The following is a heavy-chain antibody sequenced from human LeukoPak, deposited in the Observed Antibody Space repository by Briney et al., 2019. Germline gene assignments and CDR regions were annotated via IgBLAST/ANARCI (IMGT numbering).Heavy chain of an antibody. D-gene: IGHD1-26*01. Sequence: KPSETLSLTCTVSGGSISSHYWSWIRQPPGKGLEWIGYIYYSGSTNYNPSLKSRVTISVDTSKNQFSLKLSSVTAADTAVYYCARIIYGRAYFDYWGQGTLVTVSS. J-gene: IGHJ4*02. CDR2: IYYSGST. CDR1: GGSISSHY. V-gene: IGHV4-59*11. CDR3: ARIIYGRAYFDY.